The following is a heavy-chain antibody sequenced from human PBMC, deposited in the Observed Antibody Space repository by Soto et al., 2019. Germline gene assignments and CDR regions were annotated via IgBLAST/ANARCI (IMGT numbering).Heavy chain of an antibody. CDR3: ARDQKVVTAMNWYFDL. CDR1: GGTFSSYA. V-gene: IGHV1-69*13. D-gene: IGHD2-21*02. Sequence: SVKVSCKASGGTFSSYAISWVRQAPGQGLEWMGGIIPIFGTANYAQKFQGRVTITADESTGTAYMELSSLRSEDTAVYYCARDQKVVTAMNWYFDLWGRGTLVTVSS. J-gene: IGHJ2*01. CDR2: IIPIFGTA.